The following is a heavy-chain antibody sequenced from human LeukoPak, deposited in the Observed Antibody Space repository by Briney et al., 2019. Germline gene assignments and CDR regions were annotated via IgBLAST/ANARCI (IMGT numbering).Heavy chain of an antibody. D-gene: IGHD6-13*01. CDR1: GFTFSSHS. CDR3: ARGAATGPTLGFDY. J-gene: IGHJ4*02. V-gene: IGHV3-48*04. Sequence: GGSLRLSCAASGFTFSSHSMNWVRQAPGKGLEWVSYISSSSSTIYYADSVKGRFTISRDISKNTLYLQMTSLRAEDTAVYYCARGAATGPTLGFDYWGQGTLVTVSS. CDR2: ISSSSSTI.